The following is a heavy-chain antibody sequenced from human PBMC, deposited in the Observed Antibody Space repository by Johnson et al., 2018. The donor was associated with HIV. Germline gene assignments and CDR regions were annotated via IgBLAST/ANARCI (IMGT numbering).Heavy chain of an antibody. Sequence: VQLVESGGGVVQPGRSLRLSCAASAFTSSSYSMHWVRQAPGKGLGWVAVLSYDGSNEYYGDSVKGRYSISRDNTKKKLYLQMNSLRPEDTAVYYCAKAYDIPRDDGFDICGQGTMVTVSS. CDR1: AFTSSSYS. V-gene: IGHV3-30*04. CDR2: LSYDGSNE. D-gene: IGHD3-9*01. CDR3: AKAYDIPRDDGFDI. J-gene: IGHJ3*02.